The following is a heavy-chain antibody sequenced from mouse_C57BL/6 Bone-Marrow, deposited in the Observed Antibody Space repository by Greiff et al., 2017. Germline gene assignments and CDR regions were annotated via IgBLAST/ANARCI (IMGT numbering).Heavy chain of an antibody. CDR1: GYTFTSYW. CDR3: ARERDYYYAMDY. D-gene: IGHD3-3*01. CDR2: IDPSDSYT. V-gene: IGHV1-69*01. J-gene: IGHJ4*01. Sequence: VKLQQPGAELVMPGASVKLSCKASGYTFTSYWMHWVKQRPGQGLEWIGEIDPSDSYTNYNQKFKGKSTLTVDKSSSTAYMQLSSLTSEDSAVYYCARERDYYYAMDYWGQGTSVTVSS.